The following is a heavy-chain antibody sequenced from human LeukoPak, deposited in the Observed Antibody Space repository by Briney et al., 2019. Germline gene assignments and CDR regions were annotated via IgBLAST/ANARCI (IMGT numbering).Heavy chain of an antibody. Sequence: GGSLRLSCAASGFTFSSYGMSWVRQAPGKGLEWVSAISGSGGSTYYADSVKGRFTISRDNSKNTLYLQMNSLRAEDTAVYYCAKNLRLGATKADAFDIWGQGTMVTVSS. V-gene: IGHV3-23*01. CDR1: GFTFSSYG. CDR3: AKNLRLGATKADAFDI. J-gene: IGHJ3*02. D-gene: IGHD1-26*01. CDR2: ISGSGGST.